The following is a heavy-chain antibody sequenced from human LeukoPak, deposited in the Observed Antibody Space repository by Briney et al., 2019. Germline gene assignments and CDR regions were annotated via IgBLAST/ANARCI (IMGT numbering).Heavy chain of an antibody. D-gene: IGHD1-7*01. CDR2: ISGSGGGT. CDR3: AKDGKTRNWNYFQAKPVY. J-gene: IGHJ4*02. CDR1: GGSFSGYY. Sequence: ETLSLTCAVYGGSFSGYYWSWIRQPPGKGLEWVSGISGSGGGTYYADSVKGRFSISRDISKNTLYLQMNSLRAEDTAIYYCAKDGKTRNWNYFQAKPVYWGQGTLVTVSS. V-gene: IGHV3-23*01.